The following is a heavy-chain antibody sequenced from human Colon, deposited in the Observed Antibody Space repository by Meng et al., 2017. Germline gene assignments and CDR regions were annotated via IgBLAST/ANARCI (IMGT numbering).Heavy chain of an antibody. CDR2: ISSSSSDI. D-gene: IGHD4-17*01. Sequence: VRLVGSGGGLAKPGGSVRLSCGASGFIFSSYTMKWVRQAPGKGLEWLSSISSSSSDIYYADSVKGRFTVSRDNAKNSLFLEMSSLSPEDTAMYYCARGYGDFIDFWGQGTLVTVSS. J-gene: IGHJ4*02. CDR1: GFIFSSYT. CDR3: ARGYGDFIDF. V-gene: IGHV3-21*01.